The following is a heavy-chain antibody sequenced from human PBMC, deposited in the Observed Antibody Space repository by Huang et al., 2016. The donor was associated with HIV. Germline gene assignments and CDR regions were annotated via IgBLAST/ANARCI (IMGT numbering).Heavy chain of an antibody. D-gene: IGHD6-13*01. Sequence: QVQLVQSGAEVKKPGASVTISCKASGFSILIYYIHWVRQAPGQGLEWLGIVNPRGGGADYAQKLKGRVTMTRDTSTRTLYMELSSLRSEDTAVYYCAREGITPSGTEVSGFDFWGQGTPVSVSS. CDR1: GFSILIYY. J-gene: IGHJ5*01. V-gene: IGHV1-46*03. CDR2: VNPRGGGA. CDR3: AREGITPSGTEVSGFDF.